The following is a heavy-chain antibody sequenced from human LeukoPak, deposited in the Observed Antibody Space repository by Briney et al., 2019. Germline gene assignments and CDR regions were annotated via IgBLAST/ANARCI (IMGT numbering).Heavy chain of an antibody. CDR3: AREGYCSSTSCYANYYYGMDV. Sequence: ASVTVSFKASGYTFTSYGISWVRQAPGQGLEWMGWISAYNGNTNYAQKLQGRVTMTTDTSTSTAYMELRSLRSDDTAVYYCAREGYCSSTSCYANYYYGMDVWGKGTTVTVSS. V-gene: IGHV1-18*04. CDR2: ISAYNGNT. D-gene: IGHD2-2*01. CDR1: GYTFTSYG. J-gene: IGHJ6*04.